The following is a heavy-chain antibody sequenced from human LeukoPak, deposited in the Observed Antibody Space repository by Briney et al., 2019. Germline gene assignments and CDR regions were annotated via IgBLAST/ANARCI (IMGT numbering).Heavy chain of an antibody. CDR1: GFTFSSYA. V-gene: IGHV3-23*01. J-gene: IGHJ4*02. CDR2: ISGSGGST. CDR3: AKSIVGATKGYFDY. D-gene: IGHD1-26*01. Sequence: EGSLRLSCAASGFTFSSYAMSWVRQAPGKGLEWVSAISGSGGSTYYADSVKGRFTISRDNSKNTLYLQMNSLRAEDTAVYYCAKSIVGATKGYFDYWGQGTLVTVSS.